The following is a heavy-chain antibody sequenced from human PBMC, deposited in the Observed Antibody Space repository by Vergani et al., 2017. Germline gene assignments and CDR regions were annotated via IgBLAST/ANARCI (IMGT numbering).Heavy chain of an antibody. J-gene: IGHJ2*01. V-gene: IGHV4-59*01. Sequence: QVQLQESGPGLVKPSETLSLTCTFSGCSIISYYWIWIREPPGKGLEWIGYFYYSGSTNYNPSLKSRVTISVDTSKNQFSLKLSSVTAADTAVYYCARRGGYSLWYFDLWGRGTLVSVSS. CDR3: ARRGGYSLWYFDL. CDR1: GCSIISYY. CDR2: FYYSGST. D-gene: IGHD5-18*01.